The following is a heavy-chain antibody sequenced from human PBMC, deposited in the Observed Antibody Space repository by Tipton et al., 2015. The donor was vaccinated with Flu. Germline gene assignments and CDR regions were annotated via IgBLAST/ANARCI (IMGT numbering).Heavy chain of an antibody. CDR2: IHYSGST. V-gene: IGHV4-31*03. CDR1: GGSLNSGGHY. J-gene: IGHJ4*02. D-gene: IGHD2-15*01. CDR3: ARDSTPGGIDY. Sequence: LRLSCTVSGGSLNSGGHYWSWIRQHPGKGLEWIGYIHYSGSTYYNLSLRSRVTISLDTSKSQFSLKLSSLTAADTAVYYCARDSTPGGIDYWGQGAQVTVSS.